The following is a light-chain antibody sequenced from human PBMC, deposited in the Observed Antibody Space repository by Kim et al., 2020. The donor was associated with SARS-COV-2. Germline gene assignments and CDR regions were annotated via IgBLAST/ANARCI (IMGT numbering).Light chain of an antibody. CDR1: SLSSYY. CDR2: VKY. CDR3: FSLVRSYFFV. Sequence: SSELTQDPAVSVALGQTVRITCQGDSLSSYYSTWYQQKPGQAPNVVLYVKYNRPSLVPDRFSFSRSFNTAYFSIPGTHAVAVAYSFCFSLVRSYFFVF. J-gene: IGLJ1*01. V-gene: IGLV3-19*01.